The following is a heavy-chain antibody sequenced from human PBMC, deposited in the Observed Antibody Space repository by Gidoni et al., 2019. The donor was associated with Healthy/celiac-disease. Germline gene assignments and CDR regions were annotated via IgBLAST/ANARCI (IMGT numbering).Heavy chain of an antibody. J-gene: IGHJ4*02. Sequence: GGGLVQPGGSLRLSCAASGFTFSSYAMSWVRKAPGKGLEWVSAISGSGGSTYYADPVKGRFTISRDNSKNTLYLQMNSLRAEDTAVYYCAKLGSPGITMVRGVGYYFDYWSQGTLVTVSS. V-gene: IGHV3-23*01. CDR3: AKLGSPGITMVRGVGYYFDY. D-gene: IGHD3-10*01. CDR2: ISGSGGST. CDR1: GFTFSSYA.